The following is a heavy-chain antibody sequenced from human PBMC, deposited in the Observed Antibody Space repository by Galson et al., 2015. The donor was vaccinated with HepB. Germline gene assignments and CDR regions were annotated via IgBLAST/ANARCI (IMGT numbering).Heavy chain of an antibody. V-gene: IGHV4-39*01. D-gene: IGHD2-8*02. CDR2: MSYSGIT. J-gene: IGHJ5*02. CDR1: GGSIRSSNSY. Sequence: LTCTVSGGSIRSSNSYWGWIRQPPGKGLEWIGSMSYSGITYYNPSLKSRVTMSVDTSKNQCSLNLISVTAADAAVYYCARQVGGVDWFDPWGQGTLVTVSS. CDR3: ARQVGGVDWFDP.